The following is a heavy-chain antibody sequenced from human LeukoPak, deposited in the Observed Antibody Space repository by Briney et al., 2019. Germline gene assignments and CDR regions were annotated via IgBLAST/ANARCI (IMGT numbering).Heavy chain of an antibody. V-gene: IGHV4-4*07. CDR3: ARDLSVPAALLDAFDI. D-gene: IGHD2-2*01. Sequence: SETLSLTCTVSGGSISSYYWSWIRQPAWKGLEWIGRIYTSGSTNYNPSLKSRVTMSVDTSKNQFSLKLSSVTAADTAVYYCARDLSVPAALLDAFDIWGQGTTVTVSS. J-gene: IGHJ3*02. CDR2: IYTSGST. CDR1: GGSISSYY.